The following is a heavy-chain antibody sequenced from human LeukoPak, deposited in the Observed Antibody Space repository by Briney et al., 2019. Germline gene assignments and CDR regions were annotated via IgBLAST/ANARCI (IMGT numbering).Heavy chain of an antibody. CDR1: GYTFTSYD. V-gene: IGHV1-8*01. CDR2: MNPNSGNT. J-gene: IGHJ6*02. CDR3: ARGDRGYYYYGMDV. Sequence: ASVKVSCRASGYTFTSYDINWVRQATGQGLEWMGWMNPNSGNTGYAQQFQGSVTMTRNTSTSTAYMELSSLRSEDTAMYYCARGDRGYYYYGMDVWGQGTTVTVSS.